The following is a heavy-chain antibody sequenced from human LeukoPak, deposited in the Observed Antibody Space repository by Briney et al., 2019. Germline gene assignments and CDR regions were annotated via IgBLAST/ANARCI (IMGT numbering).Heavy chain of an antibody. D-gene: IGHD3-3*01. V-gene: IGHV1-2*02. Sequence: ASVKVSCKASGYTFTGYYMHWVRQAPGQGLEWMGWINPNSGGTNYAQKFQGRVTMTRDTSISTAYMELSSLRSEDTAVYYCAADQGDFWSGYYTGAHYYYYMDVWGKGTTVTVSS. CDR2: INPNSGGT. CDR3: AADQGDFWSGYYTGAHYYYYMDV. CDR1: GYTFTGYY. J-gene: IGHJ6*03.